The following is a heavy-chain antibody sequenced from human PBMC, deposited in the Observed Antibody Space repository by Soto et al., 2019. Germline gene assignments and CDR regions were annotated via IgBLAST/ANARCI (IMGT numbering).Heavy chain of an antibody. V-gene: IGHV4-34*01. CDR1: GGSFSGYY. CDR3: ARLRSYSSGIDY. D-gene: IGHD6-19*01. CDR2: INHSGST. J-gene: IGHJ4*02. Sequence: PSETLSLTCAVYGGSFSGYYWSWIRQPPGKGLEWIGEINHSGSTNYNPSLKSRFTISVDTSKNQFSLKLSSVTAADTAVYYCARLRSYSSGIDYWGQGTLVTVSS.